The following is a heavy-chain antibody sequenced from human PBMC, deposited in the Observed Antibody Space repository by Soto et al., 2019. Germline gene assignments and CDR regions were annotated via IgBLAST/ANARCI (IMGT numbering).Heavy chain of an antibody. CDR3: AKDKASYYYDSSGYLDH. CDR1: GFTFSSYA. J-gene: IGHJ4*02. Sequence: XVSLRLSCAASGFTFSSYAMSWVRQAAGKGLEWVSAISGSGGSTYYADSAKGRFTISRDNSKNTLYLQMNSLRAEDTAVYYCAKDKASYYYDSSGYLDHWGQGTLVTVSS. D-gene: IGHD3-22*01. CDR2: ISGSGGST. V-gene: IGHV3-23*01.